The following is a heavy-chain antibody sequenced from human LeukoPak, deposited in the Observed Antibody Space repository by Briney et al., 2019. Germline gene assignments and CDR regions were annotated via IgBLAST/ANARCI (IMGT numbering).Heavy chain of an antibody. J-gene: IGHJ4*02. V-gene: IGHV4-34*01. D-gene: IGHD3-9*01. CDR1: GGSFSRYY. CDR3: AGNYDTLTGYDY. CDR2: VNHSGTT. Sequence: PSETLSLTCAVYGGSFSRYYWTWIRQPPGKGLEWVGEVNHSGTTNYNSSLSSRLAISVDTSKNQFSLKLSSVTAADTAVYYCAGNYDTLTGYDYWGQGTLVTVSS.